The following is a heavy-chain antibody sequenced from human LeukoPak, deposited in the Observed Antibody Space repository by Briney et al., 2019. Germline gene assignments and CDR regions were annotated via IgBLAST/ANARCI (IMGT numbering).Heavy chain of an antibody. Sequence: AGGSLRLSCAASGFTFSSYSMNWVRQAPGKGLEWVSYISSSSSTIYYADSVKGRFTISRDNAKNSLYLQMNSLRAEDTAVYYCARLVGDYVAYFDYWGQGTLVTVSS. CDR2: ISSSSSTI. CDR1: GFTFSSYS. CDR3: ARLVGDYVAYFDY. D-gene: IGHD4-17*01. J-gene: IGHJ4*02. V-gene: IGHV3-48*01.